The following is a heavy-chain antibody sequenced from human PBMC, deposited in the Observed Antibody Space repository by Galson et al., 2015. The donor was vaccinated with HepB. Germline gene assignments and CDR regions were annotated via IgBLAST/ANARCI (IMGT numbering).Heavy chain of an antibody. D-gene: IGHD1-26*01. CDR1: GYTFSDYD. J-gene: IGHJ4*02. V-gene: IGHV1-2*06. CDR2: ISPTTGGT. CDR3: ARDYMGSFED. Sequence: SVKVSCKAFGYTFSDYDMHWVRQAPGQGLEWVGRISPTTGGTTYAQKFQGRVTLTRDTSITTGYMELSKLTSDDTALYYCARDYMGSFEDWGQGTLVTVSS.